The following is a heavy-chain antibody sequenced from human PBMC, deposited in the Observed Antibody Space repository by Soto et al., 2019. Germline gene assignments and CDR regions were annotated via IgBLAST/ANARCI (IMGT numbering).Heavy chain of an antibody. CDR1: GYTFTSYG. Sequence: QVQLVQSGAEVKKPGASVKVSCKASGYTFTSYGISWVRQAPGQGREWMGWISAYNGNTNYAQKLQGRVTMTTDTSTSTAYLELRSLRSDDTAVYYCASAGIVVVVAAMTSYYYYGMDVWGQGTTVTVSS. J-gene: IGHJ6*02. CDR2: ISAYNGNT. D-gene: IGHD2-15*01. V-gene: IGHV1-18*01. CDR3: ASAGIVVVVAAMTSYYYYGMDV.